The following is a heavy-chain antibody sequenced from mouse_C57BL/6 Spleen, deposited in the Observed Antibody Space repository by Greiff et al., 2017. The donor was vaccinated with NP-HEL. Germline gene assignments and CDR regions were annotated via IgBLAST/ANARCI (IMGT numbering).Heavy chain of an antibody. D-gene: IGHD2-5*01. CDR1: GYTFTSYW. CDR2: IDPSDSYT. V-gene: IGHV1-59*01. Sequence: VQLQQPGAELVRPGTSVKLSCKASGYTFTSYWMHWVKQRPGQGLEWIGVIDPSDSYTNYNQKFKGKATLTVDTSSSTAYMQLSSLTSEDSAVYYCARSEYYSNYDYWGQGTTLTVSS. CDR3: ARSEYYSNYDY. J-gene: IGHJ2*01.